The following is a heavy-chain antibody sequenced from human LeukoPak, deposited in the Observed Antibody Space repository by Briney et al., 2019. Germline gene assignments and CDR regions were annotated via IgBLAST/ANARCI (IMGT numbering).Heavy chain of an antibody. Sequence: GGFLRPSCAASGFTFSSYPMSWVRQAPGKGLEWVSAISGSGGDTYYADSVKGRFTISRDNSKNTLDLQMNSLRAEDTALYYCATSSGWYPKYFDYWGQGTLVTVSS. CDR1: GFTFSSYP. CDR3: ATSSGWYPKYFDY. V-gene: IGHV3-23*01. CDR2: ISGSGGDT. D-gene: IGHD6-19*01. J-gene: IGHJ4*02.